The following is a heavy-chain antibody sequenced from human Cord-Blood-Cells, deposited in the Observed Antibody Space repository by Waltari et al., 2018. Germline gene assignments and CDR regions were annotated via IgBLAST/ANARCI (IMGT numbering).Heavy chain of an antibody. CDR1: GGTFSSYA. J-gene: IGHJ5*02. V-gene: IGHV1-69*09. Sequence: QVQLVQSGAEVKKPGSSVKVSCKASGGTFSSYAISWVRQAPGQGLEWMGRIIPILGIANYAQKFQGRVTITADKSTSTAYMELSSLRSEDTAVYYCARDCSSTSCYTGSWFDPWGQGTLVTVSS. CDR3: ARDCSSTSCYTGSWFDP. D-gene: IGHD2-2*02. CDR2: IIPILGIA.